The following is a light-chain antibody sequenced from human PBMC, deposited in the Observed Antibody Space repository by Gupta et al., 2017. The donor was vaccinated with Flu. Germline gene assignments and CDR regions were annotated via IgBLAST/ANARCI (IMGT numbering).Light chain of an antibody. CDR2: DAS. V-gene: IGKV3-11*01. J-gene: IGKJ4*01. CDR3: QQRSNWPPLT. Sequence: ELVLTQPPATLSLSPGERATPSCRASQSVSSYLAWYQQKPGQAPRLLIYDASNRATGIPARFSGSGSGTDFTLTISSREPEDFAVYYCQQRSNWPPLTFGGGTKVEIK. CDR1: QSVSSY.